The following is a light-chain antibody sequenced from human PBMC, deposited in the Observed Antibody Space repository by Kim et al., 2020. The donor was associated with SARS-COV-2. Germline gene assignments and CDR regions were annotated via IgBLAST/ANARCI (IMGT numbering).Light chain of an antibody. V-gene: IGLV3-19*01. J-gene: IGLJ2*01. CDR1: SLRSYY. CDR3: NSRDSNDNVV. Sequence: SSELTQDPAVSVALGQTVRITCQGDSLRSYYATWYQQKPGQAPIVVIYGKNNRPSGIPDRFSGSSSGNTASLTITGTQAADEADYYCNSRDSNDNVVFGGGNQLTVL. CDR2: GKN.